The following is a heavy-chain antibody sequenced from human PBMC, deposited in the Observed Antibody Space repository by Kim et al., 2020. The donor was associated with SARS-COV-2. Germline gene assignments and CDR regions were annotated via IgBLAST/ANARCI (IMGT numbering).Heavy chain of an antibody. V-gene: IGHV3-23*01. CDR2: ISGSGGST. CDR1: GFTFSSYA. J-gene: IGHJ4*02. D-gene: IGHD3-10*01. CDR3: AKTSKTTMVRGVIPDY. Sequence: GGSLRLSCAASGFTFSSYAMSWVRQAPGKGLEWVSAISGSGGSTYYADSVKGRFTISRDNSKNTLYLQMNSLRAEDTAVYYCAKTSKTTMVRGVIPDYWGQGTLVTVSS.